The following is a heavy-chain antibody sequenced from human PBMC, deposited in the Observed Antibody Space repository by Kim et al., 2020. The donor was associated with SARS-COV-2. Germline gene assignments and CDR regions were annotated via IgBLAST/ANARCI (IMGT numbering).Heavy chain of an antibody. CDR1: GYTLTELS. Sequence: ASVKVSCKVSGYTLTELSMHWVRQAPGKGLEWMGGFDPEDGETIYAQKFQGRVTMTEDTSTDTAYMELSSLRSEDTAVYYCATSPAVAGGPTFWNYYYGMDVWGQGTRVTVSS. CDR2: FDPEDGET. V-gene: IGHV1-24*01. J-gene: IGHJ6*02. D-gene: IGHD6-19*01. CDR3: ATSPAVAGGPTFWNYYYGMDV.